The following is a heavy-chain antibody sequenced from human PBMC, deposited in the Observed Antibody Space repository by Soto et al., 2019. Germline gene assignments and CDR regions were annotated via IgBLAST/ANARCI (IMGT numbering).Heavy chain of an antibody. D-gene: IGHD2-2*01. CDR2: IYDTGTT. V-gene: IGHV4-4*02. CDR3: ARIDTSLLSIDP. J-gene: IGHJ5*02. Sequence: SETLSLTCAVSGGSISRSNWWSWVRQPPGKGLEWIGEIYDTGTTNYNPSLKSRVIISVDKSKNQFSLRLSSVTAADTATYYCARIDTSLLSIDPWGQGTLVTVSS. CDR1: GGSISRSNW.